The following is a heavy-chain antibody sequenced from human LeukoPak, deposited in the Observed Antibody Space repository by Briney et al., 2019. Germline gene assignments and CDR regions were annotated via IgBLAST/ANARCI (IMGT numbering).Heavy chain of an antibody. V-gene: IGHV3-43D*03. CDR2: ISWDGGST. CDR1: GFTFDDYA. D-gene: IGHD3-9*01. J-gene: IGHJ6*02. CDR3: TRDLMDYDVSTGLHHYYMDV. Sequence: GGSLRLSCAASGFTFDDYAMHWVRQAPGKGLEWVFLISWDGGSTYYADSVKGRFTISRDNSKNSLYLQMNSLRAEDTALYYCTRDLMDYDVSTGLHHYYMDVWGQGTTVTVSS.